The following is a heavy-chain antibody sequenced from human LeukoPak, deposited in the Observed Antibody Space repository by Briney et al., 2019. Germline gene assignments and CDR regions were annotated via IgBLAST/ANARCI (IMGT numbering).Heavy chain of an antibody. V-gene: IGHV1-8*02. D-gene: IGHD2-15*01. CDR2: MNPKSGNT. CDR1: GYTFTSYG. CDR3: AKHDCSGGSCYSGVDAFDI. J-gene: IGHJ3*02. Sequence: ASVKVSCKASGYTFTSYGISWVRQAPGQGLEWMGWMNPKSGNTGYAQKFQGRLTMTKNTSISTAYMELSSLRAEDTAVYHCAKHDCSGGSCYSGVDAFDIWGQGTMVTVSS.